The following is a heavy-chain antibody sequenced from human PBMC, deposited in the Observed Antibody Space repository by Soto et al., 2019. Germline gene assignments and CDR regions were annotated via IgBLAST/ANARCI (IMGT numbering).Heavy chain of an antibody. CDR1: GGSISSGGYY. CDR3: ARVEYGDYDANFDY. CDR2: IYYSGST. J-gene: IGHJ4*02. D-gene: IGHD4-17*01. V-gene: IGHV4-31*03. Sequence: PSETLSLTCTVSGGSISSGGYYWSWIRQHPGKGLEWIGYIYYSGSTYYNPSLKSRVTISVDTSKNQFSLKLSSVTAADTAVYYCARVEYGDYDANFDYWGQGTLVTVSS.